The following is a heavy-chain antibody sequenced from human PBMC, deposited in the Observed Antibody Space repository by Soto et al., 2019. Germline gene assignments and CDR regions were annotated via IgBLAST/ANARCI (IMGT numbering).Heavy chain of an antibody. CDR1: GFTFSSYG. CDR3: AQAIVGPRGPFF. V-gene: IGHV3-23*01. J-gene: IGHJ4*02. D-gene: IGHD1-26*01. CDR2: ISANGQGI. Sequence: PGGSLRLSCAASGFTFSSYGMHWVRQAPGKGLEWVSAISANGQGIYYADSVRGRFTISRDNSKNTIFLHMDSLRAEDTAVYYCAQAIVGPRGPFFWGQGTLVTVSS.